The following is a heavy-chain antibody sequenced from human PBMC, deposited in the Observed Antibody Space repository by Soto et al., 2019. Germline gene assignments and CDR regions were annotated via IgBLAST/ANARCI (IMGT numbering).Heavy chain of an antibody. CDR3: ARGGYGDY. D-gene: IGHD1-1*01. V-gene: IGHV1-18*01. Sequence: QVHLVQSGAEVKKPGASVKVSCKGSGYTFTSYGITWVRQAPGQGLEWMGWLSAHNGNTGYAPKLQGRGTVTRDTSPSTAYMELRSLRSDATAGYYCARGGYGDYWGQGALVPVSS. J-gene: IGHJ4*02. CDR2: LSAHNGNT. CDR1: GYTFTSYG.